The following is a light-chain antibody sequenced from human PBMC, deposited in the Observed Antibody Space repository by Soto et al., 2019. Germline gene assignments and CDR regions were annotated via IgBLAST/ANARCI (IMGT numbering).Light chain of an antibody. Sequence: DIQMTQSPSSLSASIVDRVSFTFQASQDISKFLNWYQHKPGQAPSLLIYDASKSHFGVPSRFSGSGSGTDFTFTISSLQPEDNATYYCQQYENRPYTFGPGTKVD. CDR1: QDISKF. CDR3: QQYENRPYT. CDR2: DAS. J-gene: IGKJ3*01. V-gene: IGKV1-33*01.